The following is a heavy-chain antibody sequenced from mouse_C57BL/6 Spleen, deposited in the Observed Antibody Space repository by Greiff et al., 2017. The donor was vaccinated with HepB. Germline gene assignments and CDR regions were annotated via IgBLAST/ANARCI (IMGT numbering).Heavy chain of an antibody. CDR3: ARQPYYYGSFDY. CDR1: GYAFSSYW. Sequence: QVQLQQSGAELVKPGASVKISCKASGYAFSSYWMNWVKQRPGKGLEWIGQIYPGDGDTNYNGKFKGKATLTADKSSSTAYMQLSSLTSEDSAVYFCARQPYYYGSFDYWGQGTTLTVSS. CDR2: IYPGDGDT. J-gene: IGHJ2*01. D-gene: IGHD1-1*01. V-gene: IGHV1-80*01.